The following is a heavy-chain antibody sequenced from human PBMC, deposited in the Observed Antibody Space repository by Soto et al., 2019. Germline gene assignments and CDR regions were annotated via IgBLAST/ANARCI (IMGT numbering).Heavy chain of an antibody. CDR1: GGSFSGYY. CDR3: ARSGLWGKYYFDY. V-gene: IGHV4-34*01. D-gene: IGHD3-16*01. CDR2: INHSGST. Sequence: SETLSLTCAVYGGSFSGYYWSWIRQPPGKGLEWIGEINHSGSTNYNPSLKSRVTISVDTSKNQFSLKLSSVTAADTAVYYCARSGLWGKYYFDYWGQGTLVTVSS. J-gene: IGHJ4*02.